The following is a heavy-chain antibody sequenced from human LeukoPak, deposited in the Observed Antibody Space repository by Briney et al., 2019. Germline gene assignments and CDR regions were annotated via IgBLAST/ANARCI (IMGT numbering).Heavy chain of an antibody. Sequence: GALRLSCAASGFSFISYGMHWVRQAPGKGLEWVGVISDDGRSKDYADSVKGRFTISRDNSKDTLYLQMNSLRDEDTAVYYCAKRPSDYGDYVSYFDYWGQGTLVTVSS. CDR3: AKRPSDYGDYVSYFDY. J-gene: IGHJ4*02. CDR2: ISDDGRSK. CDR1: GFSFISYG. D-gene: IGHD4-17*01. V-gene: IGHV3-30*18.